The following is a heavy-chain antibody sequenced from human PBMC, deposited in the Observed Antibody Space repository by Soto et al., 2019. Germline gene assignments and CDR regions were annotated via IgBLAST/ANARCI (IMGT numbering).Heavy chain of an antibody. J-gene: IGHJ6*02. D-gene: IGHD6-13*01. CDR2: IDPSDSYT. V-gene: IGHV5-10-1*01. Sequence: PVESLKISCNGSGYSLTSYWISWVRQMPWKGLEWMGRIDPSDSYTNYSPSFQGHVTISADKSISTAYLQWSSLKASDTAMYYCASNIAAAGRENYYYYGMDVWGQGTTVTVSS. CDR3: ASNIAAAGRENYYYYGMDV. CDR1: GYSLTSYW.